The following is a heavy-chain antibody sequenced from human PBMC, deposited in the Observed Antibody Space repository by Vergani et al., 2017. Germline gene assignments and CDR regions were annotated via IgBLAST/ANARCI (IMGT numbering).Heavy chain of an antibody. CDR3: ARDFTPLDNQYLAVAGISVDI. CDR1: GGSISSSSYY. CDR2: IYYSGST. Sequence: QLQLQESGPGLVKPSETLSLTCTVSGGSISSSSYYWGWIRQPPGKGLEWIGSIYYSGSTYYNPSLKSRVTISVDTSKNQFSLKLSSVTAADTAVYYCARDFTPLDNQYLAVAGISVDIWGQGTMVTVSS. V-gene: IGHV4-39*07. J-gene: IGHJ3*02. D-gene: IGHD6-19*01.